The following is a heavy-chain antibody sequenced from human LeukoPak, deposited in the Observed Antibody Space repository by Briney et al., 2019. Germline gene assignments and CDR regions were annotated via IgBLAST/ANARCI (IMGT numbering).Heavy chain of an antibody. V-gene: IGHV3-66*01. CDR1: GFTVSSNY. CDR2: IYSGGST. J-gene: IGHJ6*03. Sequence: GGSLRLSCAASGFTVSSNYMSWVRPAPGKGLEWVSVIYSGGSTYYADSVKGRFTISRDNSKNTLYLQMNSLRAEDTAVYYCAREDYDILTGYSGYMDVWGKGTTVTISS. D-gene: IGHD3-9*01. CDR3: AREDYDILTGYSGYMDV.